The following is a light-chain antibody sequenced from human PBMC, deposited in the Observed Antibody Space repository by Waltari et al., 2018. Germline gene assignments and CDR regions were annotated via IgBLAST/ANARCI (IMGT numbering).Light chain of an antibody. V-gene: IGKV3-11*01. CDR3: QQRYIGLT. CDR1: QSVSTY. CDR2: DAS. J-gene: IGKJ4*01. Sequence: EIVLTQSPATLSLSPGDTATLSCRASQSVSTYLAWYQPKPGQAPSLLIYDASNRAAGIPARFSGSGSGTDFTLTISGLEPEDFAVYYCQQRYIGLTFGGGTKV.